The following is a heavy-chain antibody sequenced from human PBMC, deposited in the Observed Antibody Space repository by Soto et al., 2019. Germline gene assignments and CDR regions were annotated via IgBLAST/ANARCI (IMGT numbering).Heavy chain of an antibody. CDR2: IYYSGST. J-gene: IGHJ3*02. CDR3: ARVPGITIFGRGAFDI. CDR1: GGSISSGGYY. D-gene: IGHD3-3*01. V-gene: IGHV4-31*03. Sequence: QVQLQESGPGLVKPSQTLSLTCTVSGGSISSGGYYWSWIRQHPGKGLEWIGYIYYSGSTYYNPSLKSRVAISVDTSKNQFSLKLSSVTAADTAVYYCARVPGITIFGRGAFDIWGQGTMVTVSS.